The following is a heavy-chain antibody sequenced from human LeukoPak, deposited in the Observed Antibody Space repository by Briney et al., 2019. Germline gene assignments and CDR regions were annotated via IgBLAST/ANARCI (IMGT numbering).Heavy chain of an antibody. D-gene: IGHD2-2*02. CDR1: GYTFTGYY. J-gene: IGHJ4*02. CDR2: INPNSGGT. Sequence: ASVEVSCKASGYTFTGYYMHWVRQAPGQGLEWMGWINPNSGGTNYAQKFQGRVTMTRDTSISTAYMELSRLRSDDTAVYYCARDPIPAGISYYFDYWGQGTLVTVSS. CDR3: ARDPIPAGISYYFDY. V-gene: IGHV1-2*02.